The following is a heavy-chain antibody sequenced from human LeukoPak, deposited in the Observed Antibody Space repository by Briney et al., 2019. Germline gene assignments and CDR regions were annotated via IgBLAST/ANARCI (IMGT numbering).Heavy chain of an antibody. CDR3: ARHPTGYPNWFDS. V-gene: IGHV4-39*01. Sequence: PSETLSLTCTVSGGSITTIPYNWGWIRQPPGKGLEWIGTISYVGTTYYEPSLKSRVTMSIDTSKNQFSLNLNSATAADTAVYHCARHPTGYPNWFDSWGQGTLVIVSS. D-gene: IGHD3-9*01. CDR1: GGSITTIPYN. CDR2: ISYVGTT. J-gene: IGHJ5*01.